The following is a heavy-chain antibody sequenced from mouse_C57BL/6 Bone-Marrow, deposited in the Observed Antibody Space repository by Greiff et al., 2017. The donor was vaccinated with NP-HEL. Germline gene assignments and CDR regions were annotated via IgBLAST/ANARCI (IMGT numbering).Heavy chain of an antibody. J-gene: IGHJ2*01. CDR1: GYTFTDYY. CDR3: AREGYGSSYEFDY. V-gene: IGHV1-19*01. D-gene: IGHD1-1*01. Sequence: DVQLQESGPVLVKPGASVKMSCKASGYTFTDYYMNWVKQSHGKSLEWIGVINPYNGGTSYNQKFKGKATLTVDKSSSTAYMELNSLTSEDSAVYYCAREGYGSSYEFDYWGQGTTLTVSS. CDR2: INPYNGGT.